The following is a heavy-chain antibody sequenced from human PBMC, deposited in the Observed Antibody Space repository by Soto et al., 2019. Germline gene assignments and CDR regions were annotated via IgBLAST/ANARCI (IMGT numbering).Heavy chain of an antibody. CDR3: ARDPRGSDYYPAFFHY. Sequence: GGPMRLSCAASGLTFISYWMSWVRQAPGKGLEWVANIKQDGSVKYYVDSVKGRFTISRDNAKNSLYLQMNSLRVEDTAMYYCARDPRGSDYYPAFFHYWGQGTLVTGSS. J-gene: IGHJ1*01. CDR2: IKQDGSVK. CDR1: GLTFISYW. D-gene: IGHD3-22*01. V-gene: IGHV3-7*01.